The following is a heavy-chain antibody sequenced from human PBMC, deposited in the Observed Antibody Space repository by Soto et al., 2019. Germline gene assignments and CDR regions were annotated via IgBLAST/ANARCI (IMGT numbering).Heavy chain of an antibody. Sequence: ASVKVSCKASGGTFSSYAISWVRQAPGQGLEWMGGIIPIFGTANYAQKFQGRVTITADESTSTAYMELSSLRSEDTAVYYCARGAWDDYSGTNYGMDVWGQGTTVTVSS. J-gene: IGHJ6*02. V-gene: IGHV1-69*13. D-gene: IGHD4-4*01. CDR1: GGTFSSYA. CDR3: ARGAWDDYSGTNYGMDV. CDR2: IIPIFGTA.